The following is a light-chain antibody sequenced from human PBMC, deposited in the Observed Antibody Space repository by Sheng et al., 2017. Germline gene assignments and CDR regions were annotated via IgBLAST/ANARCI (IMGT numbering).Light chain of an antibody. CDR3: QQYDNLPFT. J-gene: IGKJ3*01. V-gene: IGKV1-33*01. CDR1: HDIRKY. CDR2: DTS. Sequence: DIQMTQSPSSLSASVGDRVTITCQASHDIRKYLNWYQQKPGKAPHLLIYDTSNLETGVPSRFSGSGSGTDFTFTISSLQPEDIATYYCQQYDNLPFTFGPGTKVEIK.